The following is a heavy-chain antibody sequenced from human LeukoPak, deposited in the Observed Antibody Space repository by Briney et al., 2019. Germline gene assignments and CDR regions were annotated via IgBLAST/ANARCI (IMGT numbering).Heavy chain of an antibody. CDR1: GFTLKNYW. Sequence: PGGSLRLSCETSGFTLKNYWMSWLRRAPGKGLEWVSRSKYDGSTAMYAESVKGRFTISRYNARGTLYLQMNSLRVDDTAVYYCAKSDWFDPCGRESWSPSPQ. V-gene: IGHV3-74*03. CDR2: SKYDGSTA. J-gene: IGHJ5*02. CDR3: AKSDWFDP.